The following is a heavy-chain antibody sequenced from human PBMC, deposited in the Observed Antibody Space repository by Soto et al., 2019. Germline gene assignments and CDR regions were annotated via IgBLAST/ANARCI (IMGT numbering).Heavy chain of an antibody. CDR2: IYYSGST. CDR1: GGSISSGGYY. J-gene: IGHJ6*02. D-gene: IGHD6-13*01. CDR3: ATGAGGPYYYYYYGMDV. Sequence: PSETLSLTCTVSGGSISSGGYYWSWIRQHPGKGLEWIGYIYYSGSTYYNPSLKSRVTISVDTSKNQFSLKLSSVTAADTAVYYCATGAGGPYYYYYYGMDVWGQGTTVTVS. V-gene: IGHV4-31*03.